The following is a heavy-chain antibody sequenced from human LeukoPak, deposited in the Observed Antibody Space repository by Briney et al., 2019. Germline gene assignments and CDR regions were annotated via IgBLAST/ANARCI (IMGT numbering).Heavy chain of an antibody. CDR2: ISYDGSNK. V-gene: IGHV3-30*04. CDR1: GFTFSSYA. J-gene: IGHJ4*02. D-gene: IGHD3-16*02. Sequence: GGSLSLSCAATGFTFSSYAMHWVRQAPGKGLEWVAVISYDGSNKYYADSVKGRFTISRDNSKNTLYLQMNSLRAEDTAVYYCARDHYVWGSYRYLLDYSGQGTLVTVSS. CDR3: ARDHYVWGSYRYLLDY.